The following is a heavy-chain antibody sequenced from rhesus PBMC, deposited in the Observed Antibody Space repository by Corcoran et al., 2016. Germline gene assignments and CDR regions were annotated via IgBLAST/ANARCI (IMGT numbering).Heavy chain of an antibody. CDR3: AGFRIAAATFDY. D-gene: IGHD6-25*01. Sequence: QLQLQESGPGLVKPSETLSVTCAVSGGSISSNYWSWIRQPPGKRLEWIGRTYGSVCSTNDHPGLKSAATLSVVTPQNHLALKMRSVTAADTAVYSCAGFRIAAATFDYGGQGFLVTVSS. V-gene: IGHV4-169*01. CDR2: TYGSVCST. CDR1: GGSISSNY. J-gene: IGHJ4*01.